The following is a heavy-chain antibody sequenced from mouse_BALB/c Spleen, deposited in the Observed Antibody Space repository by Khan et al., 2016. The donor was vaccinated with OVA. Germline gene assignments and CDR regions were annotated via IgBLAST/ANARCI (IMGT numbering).Heavy chain of an antibody. CDR1: GYSITSNYA. CDR3: ARANYYGYAMDY. V-gene: IGHV3-2*02. J-gene: IGHJ4*01. CDR2: ISYSGST. D-gene: IGHD1-1*01. Sequence: EVQLVESGPGLVKPSQSLSLTCTVTGYSITSNYAWNWIRQFPGNKLEWVGYISYSGSTSYNPSLKSRISITRDTSKNQFFLQLNSVTTEDTATXYCARANYYGYAMDYWGQGTSVTVSS.